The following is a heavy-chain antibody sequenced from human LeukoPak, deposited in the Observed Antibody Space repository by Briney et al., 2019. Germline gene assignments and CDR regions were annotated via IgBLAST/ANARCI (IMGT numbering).Heavy chain of an antibody. CDR3: AKDIRGHGHSGGLHELV. V-gene: IGHV3-23*01. CDR2: ISGSGGST. CDR1: GFTFSSYA. D-gene: IGHD3-3*02. J-gene: IGHJ4*02. Sequence: TGGSLRLSCAASGFTFSSYAMSWVRQAPGKGLEWVSAISGSGGSTYYADSVKGRFTISRDNSKNTLYLQMNSLRAEDTAVYYCAKDIRGHGHSGGLHELVWGQGTLVTVSS.